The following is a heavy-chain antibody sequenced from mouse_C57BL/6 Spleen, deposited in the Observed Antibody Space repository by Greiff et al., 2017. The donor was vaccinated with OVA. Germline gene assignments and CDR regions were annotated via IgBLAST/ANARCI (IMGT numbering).Heavy chain of an antibody. CDR3: TLLGFSY. CDR1: GYTFTDYE. CDR2: IDPETGGT. Sequence: VQRVESGAELVRPGASVTLSCKASGYTFTDYEMHWVKQTPVHGLEWIGAIDPETGGTAYNQKFKGKAILTADKSSSTAYMELRSLTSEDSAVYYCTLLGFSYSGEGTLGTVSA. D-gene: IGHD2-14*01. V-gene: IGHV1-15*01. J-gene: IGHJ3*01.